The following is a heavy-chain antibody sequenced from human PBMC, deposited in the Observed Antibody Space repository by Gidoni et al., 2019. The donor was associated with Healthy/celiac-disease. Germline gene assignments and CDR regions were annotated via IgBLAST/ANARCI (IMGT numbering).Heavy chain of an antibody. CDR3: ARHGCSGGSCYSGSYYFDY. CDR1: GGSISSSSYY. D-gene: IGHD2-15*01. CDR2: IYYSGST. V-gene: IGHV4-39*01. Sequence: QLQLQESGPGLVKPSETLSLTCTVAGGSISSSSYYWGWIRQPPGKGLEWIGSIYYSGSTYYNPSLKSRVNISVDTSNNQFSLKLSSVTAADTAVYYCARHGCSGGSCYSGSYYFDYWGQGTLVTVSS. J-gene: IGHJ4*02.